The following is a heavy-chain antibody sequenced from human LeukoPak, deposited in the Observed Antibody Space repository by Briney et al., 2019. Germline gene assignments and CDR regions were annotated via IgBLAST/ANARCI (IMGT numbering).Heavy chain of an antibody. J-gene: IGHJ4*02. CDR2: FYDNGRT. V-gene: IGHV4-39*01. CDR3: ARAEAHGSGSYDVDY. D-gene: IGHD3-10*01. CDR1: GGPINGTYYY. Sequence: PSETLSLTCSFSGGPINGTYYYWGWVRQPPGKGLEWIGSFYDNGRTFYNPSLKSRVTISVDTSKSQFSLKVTSVTAADTAVYYCARAEAHGSGSYDVDYWGQGTLVTVSS.